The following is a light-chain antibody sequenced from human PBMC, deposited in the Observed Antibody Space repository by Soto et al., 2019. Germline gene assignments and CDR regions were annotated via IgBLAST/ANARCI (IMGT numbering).Light chain of an antibody. J-gene: IGKJ1*01. CDR2: WAS. CDR3: HQYYSIPRT. V-gene: IGKV4-1*01. Sequence: DIVMTQSPDSLAVSLGERATINCKSSQSVLHSPTNNNYLAWYQKKPGQPPKLLIDWASTRESGVPDRVSGSGSGTDFTLTIHSLQAEDAAVYYCHQYYSIPRTFGQGTKVEIK. CDR1: QSVLHSPTNNNY.